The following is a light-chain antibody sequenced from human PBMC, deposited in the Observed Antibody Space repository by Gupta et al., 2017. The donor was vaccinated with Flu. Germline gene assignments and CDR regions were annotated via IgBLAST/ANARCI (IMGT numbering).Light chain of an antibody. CDR1: QSVGFS. V-gene: IGKV3-11*01. CDR3: QSRIT. CDR2: DTS. Sequence: IVLTQSPATLSLSPGERATLSCRASQSVGFSFAWYQQRPGQAPRLLIYDTSNRGTGIPARFSGRGYGTDFTLTITSLEPEDSAFYYCQSRITFGQGTRLEIK. J-gene: IGKJ5*01.